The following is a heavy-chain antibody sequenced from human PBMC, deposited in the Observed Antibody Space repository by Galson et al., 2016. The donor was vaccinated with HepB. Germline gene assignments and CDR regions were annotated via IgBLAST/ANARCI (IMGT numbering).Heavy chain of an antibody. CDR3: AKDSSSAL. J-gene: IGHJ2*01. Sequence: SLRLSCAASGFTVSSNYMSWVRQAPGKGLEWVSVIYSGGSTYYADSVKGRFAISRDNSKNTLYLQMNSLRAEDTAVYYCAKDSSSALWGRGSLVTVSS. D-gene: IGHD6-6*01. CDR1: GFTVSSNY. CDR2: IYSGGST. V-gene: IGHV3-53*01.